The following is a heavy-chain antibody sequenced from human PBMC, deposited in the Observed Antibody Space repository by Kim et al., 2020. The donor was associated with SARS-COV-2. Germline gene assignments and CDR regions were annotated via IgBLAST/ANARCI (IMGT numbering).Heavy chain of an antibody. V-gene: IGHV4-39*01. CDR2: IYYSGST. Sequence: SETLSLTCTVSGGSISSSSYYWGWIRQPPGKGLEWIGSIYYSGSTYHNPSLKSRVTISVDTSKNQFSLKLSSVTAADTAVYYCAIHEESIAVAGILLGFDPWGQGTLVTVSS. CDR1: GGSISSSSYY. D-gene: IGHD6-19*01. CDR3: AIHEESIAVAGILLGFDP. J-gene: IGHJ5*02.